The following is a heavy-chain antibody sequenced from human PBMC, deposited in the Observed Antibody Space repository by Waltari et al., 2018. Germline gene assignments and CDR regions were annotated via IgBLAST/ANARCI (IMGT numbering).Heavy chain of an antibody. CDR2: IYSGGST. D-gene: IGHD2-15*01. Sequence: ELQLVETGGGLVRPGGSLRLSCAATGFTVRSNYINWVRQAPGKGPEGLSVIYSGGSTDYADSVKGRFTISRDNSKNTLYLQMDSLTAEDTAIYYCARGAFRAYQPLLYFDYWGLGTPVTVSS. V-gene: IGHV3-53*02. CDR3: ARGAFRAYQPLLYFDY. J-gene: IGHJ4*02. CDR1: GFTVRSNY.